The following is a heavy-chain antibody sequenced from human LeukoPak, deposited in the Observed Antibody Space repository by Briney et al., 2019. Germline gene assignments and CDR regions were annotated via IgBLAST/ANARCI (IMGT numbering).Heavy chain of an antibody. Sequence: PSETLSLTCTVSGGSISSHYWSWIRQPPGKGLEWIGYIYYSGSTNYNPSLKSRVTISVDASKSQFSLKLSSVTAADTAVYYCARTIGDVWGKGTTVTVSS. CDR1: GGSISSHY. CDR3: ARTIGDV. J-gene: IGHJ6*04. CDR2: IYYSGST. V-gene: IGHV4-59*11. D-gene: IGHD3-9*01.